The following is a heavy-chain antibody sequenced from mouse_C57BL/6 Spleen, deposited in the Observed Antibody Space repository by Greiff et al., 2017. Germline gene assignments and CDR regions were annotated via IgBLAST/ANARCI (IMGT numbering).Heavy chain of an antibody. V-gene: IGHV14-2*01. D-gene: IGHD1-2*01. CDR2: IDPEDGET. CDR1: GFNIKDYY. Sequence: VQLKQSGAELVKPGASVKLSCTASGFNIKDYYMHWVKQRTEQGLEWIGRIDPEDGETKYDPKFQGKATITADTSSNTAYLQLSSLTSEDTAVYYCAPYDGLHYWGQGTTLTVSS. J-gene: IGHJ2*01. CDR3: APYDGLHY.